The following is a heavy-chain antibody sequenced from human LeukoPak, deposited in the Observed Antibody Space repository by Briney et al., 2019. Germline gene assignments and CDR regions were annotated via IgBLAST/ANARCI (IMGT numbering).Heavy chain of an antibody. Sequence: PSETLSLTCTVSGGSISGYYWSWIRQPPGKGLEWIGYIDYSGSTTYNPSLKSRVTISVDTSMNQFSLRLSSVTAADTAVYYCARGPSRDWYRPFDYWGQGTLVTVSS. CDR1: GGSISGYY. V-gene: IGHV4-59*01. CDR2: IDYSGST. J-gene: IGHJ4*02. CDR3: ARGPSRDWYRPFDY. D-gene: IGHD6-19*01.